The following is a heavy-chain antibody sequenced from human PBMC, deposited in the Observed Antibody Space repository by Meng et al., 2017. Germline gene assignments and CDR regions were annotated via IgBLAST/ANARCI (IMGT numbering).Heavy chain of an antibody. CDR3: ARDEDISAAGKLFGDY. D-gene: IGHD6-13*01. CDR1: GNNFPDYY. Sequence: HGQAIQLGTWGRKPAASVKVSGNPSGNNFPDYYIHWVRQAPGQGLEWMGRIDPKNGDTHYAQKFQGRVTMTGDTSISTAYMDLSGLRSDDTAVYYCARDEDISAAGKLFGDYWGQGTLVTVSS. CDR2: IDPKNGDT. J-gene: IGHJ4*02. V-gene: IGHV1-2*06.